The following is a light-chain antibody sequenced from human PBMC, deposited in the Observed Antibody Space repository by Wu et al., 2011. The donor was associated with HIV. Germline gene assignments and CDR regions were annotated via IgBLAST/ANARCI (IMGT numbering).Light chain of an antibody. CDR2: GAS. CDR1: QSVSSSY. J-gene: IGKJ1*01. V-gene: IGKV3-20*01. Sequence: EIVLTQSPGTLSLSPGERATLSCRASQSVSSSYLAWYQQKPGQAPRLLIYGASSRATGIPDRFSGSGSGTDFTLTISRLEPEDFAVYYCQQYGSXPGWTFGQGTKVEIK. CDR3: QQYGSXPGWT.